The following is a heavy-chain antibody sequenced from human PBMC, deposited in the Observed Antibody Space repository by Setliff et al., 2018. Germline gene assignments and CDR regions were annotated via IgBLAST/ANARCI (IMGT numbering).Heavy chain of an antibody. CDR1: GYNFRNYG. D-gene: IGHD2-2*01. V-gene: IGHV1-18*04. CDR2: ISGYESNP. CDR3: ARVSLPAAIVRFDS. Sequence: ASVKVSCKTSGYNFRNYGISWVRQVPGQGLEWMGWISGYESNPNYLQKMQGRLTMTTDTSTSTAYMELRSLRSDDTAIYYCARVSLPAAIVRFDSWGQGTLVTVSS. J-gene: IGHJ4*02.